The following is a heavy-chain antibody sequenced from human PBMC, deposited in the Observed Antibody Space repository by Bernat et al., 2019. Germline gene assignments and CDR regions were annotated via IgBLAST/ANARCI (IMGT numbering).Heavy chain of an antibody. D-gene: IGHD2-15*01. CDR3: AKDRVYCSGGSCPLEWYFDL. CDR1: GFTFSSYA. V-gene: IGHV3-23*01. J-gene: IGHJ2*01. CDR2: ISGSGGST. Sequence: EVQLLESGGGLVQPGGSLRLSCAASGFTFSSYAMSWVRQAPGKGLEWVSAISGSGGSTYYADSVKGRFTISRDNAKNRLYLQMNSLRAEETAVYYCAKDRVYCSGGSCPLEWYFDLWGRGTLVTVSS.